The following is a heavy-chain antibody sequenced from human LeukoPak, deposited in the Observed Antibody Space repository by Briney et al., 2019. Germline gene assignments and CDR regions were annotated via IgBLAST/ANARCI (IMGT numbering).Heavy chain of an antibody. J-gene: IGHJ4*02. V-gene: IGHV1-46*01. CDR3: ARLLNYYDSSGYYVRYFDY. Sequence: ASVKVSCKASGYTLTTYYMNWVRQAPGQGLEGMGTLNPRDGSASYAEKFQGSVTMTRDTSTSTVYMELTSLTSEDTAVYYCARLLNYYDSSGYYVRYFDYWGQGTLVTVSS. CDR1: GYTLTTYY. CDR2: LNPRDGSA. D-gene: IGHD3-22*01.